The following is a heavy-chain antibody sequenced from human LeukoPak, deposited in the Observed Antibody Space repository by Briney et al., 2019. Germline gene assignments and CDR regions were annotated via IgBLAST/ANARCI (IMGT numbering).Heavy chain of an antibody. CDR3: ARTTNGDYDY. D-gene: IGHD4-17*01. V-gene: IGHV4-59*01. CDR2: IYYSGST. CDR1: GGSISSYY. Sequence: SETLSLTCTVSGGSISSYYWSWIRQPPGKGLEWIGYIYYSGSTNYNPSLKSRVTISVDTSKNQFSLKLSSVTAADTAVYYCARTTNGDYDYWGLGTLVTVSS. J-gene: IGHJ4*02.